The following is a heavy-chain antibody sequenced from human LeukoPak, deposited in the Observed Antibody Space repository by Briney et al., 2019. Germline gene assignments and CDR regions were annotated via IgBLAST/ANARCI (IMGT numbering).Heavy chain of an antibody. D-gene: IGHD2-15*01. CDR1: GGSISYYY. V-gene: IGHV4-4*07. J-gene: IGHJ4*02. CDR2: IDASGNT. CDR3: AREGCSGGVCYFDY. Sequence: SETLSLTCTVSGGSISYYYWTWIRQPAGKGLEWIGRIDASGNTKYTPSLRSRVTLSIDTSGQQFSLKLSSVTAADTAVYFCAREGCSGGVCYFDYWGRGTLVTVSS.